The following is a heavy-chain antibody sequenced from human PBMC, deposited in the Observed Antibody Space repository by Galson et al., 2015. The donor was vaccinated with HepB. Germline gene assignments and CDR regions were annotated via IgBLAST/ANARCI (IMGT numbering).Heavy chain of an antibody. Sequence: SLRLSCAASGFTFSNYGMQWVRQAPGKGLEWVTFIRYDGSYKYYVDSVKGRFTISRDNSKNTLYLQMNSLKSEDTAVYYCAKDYYGSGSFPGFFDLWGQGTLVSVSS. CDR3: AKDYYGSGSFPGFFDL. D-gene: IGHD3-10*01. V-gene: IGHV3-30*02. CDR1: GFTFSNYG. CDR2: IRYDGSYK. J-gene: IGHJ4*02.